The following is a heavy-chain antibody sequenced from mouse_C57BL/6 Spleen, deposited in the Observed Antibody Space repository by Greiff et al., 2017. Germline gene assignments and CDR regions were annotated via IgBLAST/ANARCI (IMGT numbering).Heavy chain of an antibody. CDR2: ISSGSSTI. V-gene: IGHV5-17*01. J-gene: IGHJ2*01. CDR3: ARKRITTVVFDY. D-gene: IGHD1-1*01. Sequence: EVHLVESGGGLVKPGGSLKLSCAASGFTFSDYGMHWVRQAPEKGLEWVAYISSGSSTIYYADTVKGRFTISRDNAKNTLFLQMTSLRSEDTAMYYCARKRITTVVFDYWGQGTTLTVSS. CDR1: GFTFSDYG.